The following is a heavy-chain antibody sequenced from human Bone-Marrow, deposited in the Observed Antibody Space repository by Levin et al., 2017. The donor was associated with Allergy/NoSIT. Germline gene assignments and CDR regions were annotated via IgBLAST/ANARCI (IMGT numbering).Heavy chain of an antibody. J-gene: IGHJ4*02. CDR1: GGSISSSSYY. Sequence: PSETLSLTCTVSGGSISSSSYYWGWIRQPPGKGLEWIGSIYYSGSTYYNPSLKSRVTISVDTSKNQFSLKLSSVTAADTAVYYCARAHLDIVLMVYAIEGGYFDYWGQGTLVTVSS. CDR3: ARAHLDIVLMVYAIEGGYFDY. CDR2: IYYSGST. V-gene: IGHV4-39*07. D-gene: IGHD2-8*01.